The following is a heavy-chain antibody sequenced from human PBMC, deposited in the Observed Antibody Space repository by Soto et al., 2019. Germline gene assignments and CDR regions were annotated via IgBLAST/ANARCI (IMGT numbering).Heavy chain of an antibody. D-gene: IGHD2-2*01. Sequence: QVQLQESGPGLVRPSETLYLICNVSGGPISNYYWSWVRQPAGKGLEWVGRIYSDGATNYSPSLKSRVFMSLDMSGNQFSLQLNSVTAADTAVYYCSRVGCSNSNCLTRGMDVWGQGTTVTVSS. CDR1: GGPISNYY. CDR3: SRVGCSNSNCLTRGMDV. J-gene: IGHJ6*02. V-gene: IGHV4-4*07. CDR2: IYSDGAT.